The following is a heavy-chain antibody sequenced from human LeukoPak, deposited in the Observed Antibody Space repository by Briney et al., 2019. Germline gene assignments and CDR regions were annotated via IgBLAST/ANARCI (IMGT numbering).Heavy chain of an antibody. D-gene: IGHD6-13*01. CDR2: IYYSGST. CDR3: ARLKTSIAAAKNWFDP. CDR1: GGSTSSYY. V-gene: IGHV4-59*08. J-gene: IGHJ5*02. Sequence: SETLSLTCTVSGGSTSSYYWSWIRQPPGKGLEWIGYIYYSGSTNYNPSLKSRVTISVDTSKNQFSLKLSSVTAADTAVYYCARLKTSIAAAKNWFDPWGQGTLVTVSS.